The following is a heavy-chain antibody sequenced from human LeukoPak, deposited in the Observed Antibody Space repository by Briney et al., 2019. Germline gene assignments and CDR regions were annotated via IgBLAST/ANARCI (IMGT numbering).Heavy chain of an antibody. CDR1: GFTFSSYS. CDR2: ISSSSSYI. J-gene: IGHJ6*02. Sequence: GGSLRLSCAASGFTFSSYSMNWVRQAPGKGLEWVPSISSSSSYIYYADSVRGRFTISRDNAKNSLYLQMNSLRAEDTAVYYCVKGSSRSGMDVWGQGTTVTVSS. D-gene: IGHD6-6*01. V-gene: IGHV3-21*01. CDR3: VKGSSRSGMDV.